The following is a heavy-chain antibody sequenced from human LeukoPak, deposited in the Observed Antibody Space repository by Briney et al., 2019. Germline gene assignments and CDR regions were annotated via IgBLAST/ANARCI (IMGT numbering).Heavy chain of an antibody. CDR1: GYTFTSYG. CDR3: AATIGYYYGSGSPFDY. CDR2: ISAYNGNT. J-gene: IGHJ4*02. V-gene: IGHV1-18*01. D-gene: IGHD3-10*01. Sequence: ASVKVSCKASGYTFTSYGISWVRQTPGQGLEWVGWISAYNGNTNYAQKLQGRVTMTTDTSTSTAYMELRSLRSDDTAVYYCAATIGYYYGSGSPFDYWGQGTLVTVSS.